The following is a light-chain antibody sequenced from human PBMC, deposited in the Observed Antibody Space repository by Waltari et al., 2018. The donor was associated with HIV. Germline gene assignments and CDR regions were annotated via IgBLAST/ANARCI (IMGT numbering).Light chain of an antibody. CDR2: SNN. V-gene: IGLV1-44*01. CDR3: CSYAGSSTYVV. CDR1: SSNIGSNT. Sequence: SVLTQPPSASGTPGQRVTISCSGSSSNIGSNTVNWYQQLPGTAPKLLIYSNNQRPSGVPDRFSGSKSGTSASLTISGLQAEDEADYYCCSYAGSSTYVVFGGGTQLTVL. J-gene: IGLJ2*01.